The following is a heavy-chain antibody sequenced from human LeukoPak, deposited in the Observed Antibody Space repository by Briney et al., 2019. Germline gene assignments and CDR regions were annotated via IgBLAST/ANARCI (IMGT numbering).Heavy chain of an antibody. V-gene: IGHV4-34*01. D-gene: IGHD3-3*01. Sequence: SETLSLTCTVSDDSISSYYWSWIRQAPGKGLEWIGEINHSGSTYYNPSLKSRVTISVDTSKNPFSLKLSSVTAADTAVYYCARDLDFWSGYFPRGFDAWGQGTLVTVSS. CDR2: INHSGST. CDR1: DDSISSYY. J-gene: IGHJ5*02. CDR3: ARDLDFWSGYFPRGFDA.